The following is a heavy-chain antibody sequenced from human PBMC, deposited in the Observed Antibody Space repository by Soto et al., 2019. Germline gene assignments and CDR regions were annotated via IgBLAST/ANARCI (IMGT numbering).Heavy chain of an antibody. CDR2: IDWDDDK. Sequence: SGPTLLNPTQTLTLTCTFSGFSLSTSGMCVSWIRQPPGKALEWLALIDWDDDKYYSTSLKTRLTISKDTSKNQVVLTMTNMDPVDTATYYCARMDSSSWYTDYYYYGMDVWGQGTTVTVSS. CDR1: GFSLSTSGMC. J-gene: IGHJ6*02. CDR3: ARMDSSSWYTDYYYYGMDV. V-gene: IGHV2-70*01. D-gene: IGHD6-13*01.